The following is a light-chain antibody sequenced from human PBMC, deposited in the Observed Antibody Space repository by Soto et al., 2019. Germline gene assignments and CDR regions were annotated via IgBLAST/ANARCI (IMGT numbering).Light chain of an antibody. CDR2: EVN. V-gene: IGLV2-8*01. CDR3: SSYAGSNNYV. CDR1: SSDVGGSNY. J-gene: IGLJ1*01. Sequence: QSALTQPPSASGSPGQSVTISCTGTSSDVGGSNYVSWYQQHPGKAPQLMIYEVNKRPSGVPDRFSGSKSGNTASLSFSGLQAEDEADYYCSSYAGSNNYVFGTGTKVTVL.